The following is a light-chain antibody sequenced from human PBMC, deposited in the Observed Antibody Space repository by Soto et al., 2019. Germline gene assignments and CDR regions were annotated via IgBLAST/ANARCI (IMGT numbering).Light chain of an antibody. Sequence: DIQMTQSPSSLSASVGDRVTITCRASQSIASYFNWYQQKPGRAPKLLISAASSLQSGVPSRFSGSGSGTDFTLTISSLQPEDFATYYRQQSSSTPWTFGQGTKVEIK. V-gene: IGKV1-39*01. J-gene: IGKJ1*01. CDR2: AAS. CDR1: QSIASY. CDR3: QQSSSTPWT.